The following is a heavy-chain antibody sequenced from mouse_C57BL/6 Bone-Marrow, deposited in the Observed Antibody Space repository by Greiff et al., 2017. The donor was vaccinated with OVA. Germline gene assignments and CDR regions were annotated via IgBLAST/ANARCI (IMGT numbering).Heavy chain of an antibody. CDR2: INPSRGYT. V-gene: IGHV1-7*01. D-gene: IGHD2-1*01. CDR1: GYIFTSYW. J-gene: IGHJ2*01. Sequence: QVQLQQSGAELAKPGASVKLFCKASGYIFTSYWMHWVKQRPGQGLEWIGYINPSRGYTKYNQKLKDKATLTADKSTSTAYMQLSSLTYEDSAVYYCASYYGNYGYYFDYWGQGTTLTVSS. CDR3: ASYYGNYGYYFDY.